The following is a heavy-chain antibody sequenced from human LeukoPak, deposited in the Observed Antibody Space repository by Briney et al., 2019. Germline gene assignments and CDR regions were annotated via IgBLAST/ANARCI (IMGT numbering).Heavy chain of an antibody. D-gene: IGHD3-10*01. CDR2: IYYSGSI. CDR1: GGSISSYY. CDR3: ARDSGSGYYYGMDV. J-gene: IGHJ6*02. Sequence: PSETLSLTCTVSGGSISSYYWSWIRQPPGKGLEWIGYIYYSGSINYNPSLKSRVTISVDTSKNQFSLKLSSVTAADTAVYYCARDSGSGYYYGMDVWGQGTTVTVSS. V-gene: IGHV4-59*01.